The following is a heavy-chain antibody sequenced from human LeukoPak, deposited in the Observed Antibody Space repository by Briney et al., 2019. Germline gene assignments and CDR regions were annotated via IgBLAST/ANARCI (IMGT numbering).Heavy chain of an antibody. CDR1: GYSFTSYW. CDR2: IYPGDSDT. V-gene: IGHV5-51*01. Sequence: GESLKISCKGSGYSFTSYWIGWVRQMPGKGLEWMGIIYPGDSDTRYSPSFQGQVTISADKSISTAYLQWSSLKASDTAMYYCARLACSSTSCYLRSWSYSYMDVWGKGTTVPVSS. D-gene: IGHD2-2*01. J-gene: IGHJ6*03. CDR3: ARLACSSTSCYLRSWSYSYMDV.